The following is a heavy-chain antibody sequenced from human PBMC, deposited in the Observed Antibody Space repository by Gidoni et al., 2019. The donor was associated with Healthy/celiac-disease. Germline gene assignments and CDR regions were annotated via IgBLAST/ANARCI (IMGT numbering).Heavy chain of an antibody. D-gene: IGHD3-22*01. J-gene: IGHJ3*02. V-gene: IGHV1-58*01. CDR2: IVVDSGNT. CDR3: AADPNDYYDSSGPDAFDI. CDR1: GITFTSSA. Sequence: QMQLVQSGPEVKKPGTSVKVSCKASGITFTSSAVQWVRQARGPRLEWIGWIVVDSGNTNYAQKFQERVTITRDMSTSTAYMELSSLRSEDTAVYYCAADPNDYYDSSGPDAFDIWGQGTMVTVSS.